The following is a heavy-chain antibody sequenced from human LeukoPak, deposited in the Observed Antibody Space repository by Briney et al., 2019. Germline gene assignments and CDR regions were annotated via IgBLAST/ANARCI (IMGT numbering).Heavy chain of an antibody. CDR2: ISYDGSNK. V-gene: IGHV3-30*18. CDR1: GFTFSSHG. Sequence: HPGRSLRLSCAASGFTFSSHGMHWVRQAPGKGLEWVAVISYDGSNKYYADSVKGRFTISRDNSKNTLYLQMDSLIAEDTAVYYCAKDQSIVGATAFDYWGQGTLVTVSS. D-gene: IGHD1-26*01. CDR3: AKDQSIVGATAFDY. J-gene: IGHJ4*02.